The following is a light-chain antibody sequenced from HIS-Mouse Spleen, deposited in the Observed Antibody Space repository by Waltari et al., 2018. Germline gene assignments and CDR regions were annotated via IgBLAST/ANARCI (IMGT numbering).Light chain of an antibody. V-gene: IGLV2-14*03. CDR2: DVS. J-gene: IGLJ3*02. CDR3: SSYTSSSTRV. Sequence: QSALTQPASVSGSPAQSITISCTGTSSHVGGYNAVSWYQQHPGKAPKLMIYDVSNRPSGVSNRFSGSKSGNTASLTISGLQAEDEADYYCSSYTSSSTRVFGGGTKLTVL. CDR1: SSHVGGYNA.